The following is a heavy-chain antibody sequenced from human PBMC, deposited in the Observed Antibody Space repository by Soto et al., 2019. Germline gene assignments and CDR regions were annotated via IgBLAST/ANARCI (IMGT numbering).Heavy chain of an antibody. Sequence: PGGSLRLSCAASGFTFSNYAMSWVRQAPGKGLEWVSAISGGGGRPYYADSVRGRFTISGDNSRNTLFLQMNDLRAEDTAVYYCAKEPHPYYTWNGYYFEYWGQGTLVTVSS. J-gene: IGHJ4*02. CDR1: GFTFSNYA. V-gene: IGHV3-23*01. D-gene: IGHD1-20*01. CDR2: ISGGGGRP. CDR3: AKEPHPYYTWNGYYFEY.